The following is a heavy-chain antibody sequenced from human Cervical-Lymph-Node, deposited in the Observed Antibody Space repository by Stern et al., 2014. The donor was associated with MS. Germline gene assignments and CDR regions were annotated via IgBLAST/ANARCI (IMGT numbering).Heavy chain of an antibody. CDR3: ARGIVSNRPAATLHNLFDP. CDR2: ITPIIGMP. D-gene: IGHD2-15*01. CDR1: GGTFSSSYA. Sequence: MQLVESGADVKKPGSSVKVSCKASGGTFSSSYAVSWVRQAPGQGLEWMGRITPIIGMPNYAQKFQSRLTITAANSTSTVYMELTSLTPEDTAVYYCARGIVSNRPAATLHNLFDPWGQGTLVTVSS. J-gene: IGHJ5*02. V-gene: IGHV1-69*09.